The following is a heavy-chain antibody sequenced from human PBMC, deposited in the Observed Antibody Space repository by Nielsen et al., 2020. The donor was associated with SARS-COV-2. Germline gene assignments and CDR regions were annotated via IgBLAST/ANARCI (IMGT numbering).Heavy chain of an antibody. D-gene: IGHD3-3*01. CDR1: GFTFTNYG. CDR2: VSRDGSDT. V-gene: IGHV3-30*18. Sequence: GESLKISCAASGFTFTNYGMHRVRQVAGKGLEWVAIVSRDGSDTFYVDSVKGRFTISRDNSKNTVYLQMNSLRAEDTAVYHCAKDVWSGAHQIGPDYWGQGTLVTVSS. J-gene: IGHJ4*02. CDR3: AKDVWSGAHQIGPDY.